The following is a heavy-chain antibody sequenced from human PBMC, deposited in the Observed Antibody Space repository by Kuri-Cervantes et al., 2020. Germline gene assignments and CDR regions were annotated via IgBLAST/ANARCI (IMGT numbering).Heavy chain of an antibody. J-gene: IGHJ4*02. V-gene: IGHV1-8*01. CDR3: ARSNHLYCGGDCYSDY. CDR2: MNPNSGNT. CDR1: GDTFTSYD. Sequence: ASVKVSCNASGDTFTSYDINWVLQATGQGLEWMGWMNPNSGNTGYAQKFQGRVTMTTDTSTSTAYMELRSLRSDDTAVYYCARSNHLYCGGDCYSDYWGQGTLVTVSS. D-gene: IGHD2-21*01.